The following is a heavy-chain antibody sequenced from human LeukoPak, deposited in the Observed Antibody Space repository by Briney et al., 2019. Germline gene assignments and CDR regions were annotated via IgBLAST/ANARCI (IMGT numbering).Heavy chain of an antibody. CDR1: GGSFSGYY. V-gene: IGHV4-34*01. CDR2: INHSGST. J-gene: IGHJ4*02. Sequence: SETLSLTCAVYGGSFSGYYWSWIRQPPGKGLEWVGAINHSGSTNYNPSLKSRVTISVDTSKNQFSLKLSSVTAADTAVYYCARIEDYGGNSVNYWGQGTLVTVSS. CDR3: ARIEDYGGNSVNY. D-gene: IGHD4-23*01.